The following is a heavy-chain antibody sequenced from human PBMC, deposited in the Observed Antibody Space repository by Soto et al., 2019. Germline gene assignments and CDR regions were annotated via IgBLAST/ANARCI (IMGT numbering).Heavy chain of an antibody. CDR3: ARDHYADTVLLDAFDI. Sequence: ASVKVSCKASGYTFTSYYMHWVRQAPGQGLEWMGIINPSGGSTSYAQKFQGRVTMTRDTSTSTVYMELSSLRSEDTAVYYCARDHYADTVLLDAFDIWGQGTMVTVPS. J-gene: IGHJ3*02. CDR1: GYTFTSYY. D-gene: IGHD3-16*01. CDR2: INPSGGST. V-gene: IGHV1-46*01.